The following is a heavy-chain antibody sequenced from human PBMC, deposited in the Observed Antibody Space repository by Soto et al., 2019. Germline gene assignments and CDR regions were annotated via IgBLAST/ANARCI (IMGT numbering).Heavy chain of an antibody. CDR1: GGSISSYY. V-gene: IGHV4-59*01. Sequence: PSETLSLTCTVSGGSISSYYWSWIRQPPGKGLEWIGYIYYSGSTNYNPSLKSRVTISVDTSKNQFSLKLSSVTAADTAVYYCAREGYVWGSYRYDVGGWFDTWGQGTMVTVSS. D-gene: IGHD3-16*02. CDR2: IYYSGST. CDR3: AREGYVWGSYRYDVGGWFDT. J-gene: IGHJ5*02.